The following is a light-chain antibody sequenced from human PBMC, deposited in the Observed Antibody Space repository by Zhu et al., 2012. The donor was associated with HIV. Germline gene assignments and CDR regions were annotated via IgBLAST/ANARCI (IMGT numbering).Light chain of an antibody. CDR2: GAS. CDR1: QAFGDY. CDR3: QQRSSWPLT. J-gene: IGKJ4*01. Sequence: DIQMTQSPSSLSASVGDRVTITCRASQAFGDYLAWYQKKPGKSPRLLIYGASTLQLTIPSRFSGSRSGTDFTLTISSLEPEDFALYYCQQRSSWPLTFGGGTKVEIK. V-gene: IGKV1-27*01.